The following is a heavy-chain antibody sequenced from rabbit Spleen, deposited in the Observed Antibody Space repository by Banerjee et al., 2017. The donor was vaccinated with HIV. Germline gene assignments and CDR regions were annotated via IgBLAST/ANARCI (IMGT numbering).Heavy chain of an antibody. J-gene: IGHJ4*01. Sequence: QSLEESGGDLVKPGASLTLTCTASGVSFNSGYDMCWVRQAPGKGLECIACIYADRGGSTYYASWAKGRFTISKTSSTTVTLQMTSLTAADTATYFCARDLVAVIGWNFNLWGPGTLVTVS. CDR3: ARDLVAVIGWNFNL. CDR2: IYADRGGST. D-gene: IGHD1-1*01. CDR1: GVSFNSGYD. V-gene: IGHV1S40*01.